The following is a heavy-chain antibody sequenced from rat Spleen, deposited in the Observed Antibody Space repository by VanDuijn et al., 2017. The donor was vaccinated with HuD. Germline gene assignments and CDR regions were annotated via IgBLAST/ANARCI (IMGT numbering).Heavy chain of an antibody. J-gene: IGHJ2*01. CDR1: GFTFSNYG. Sequence: EVQLVESDGGLVQPGRSLKLSCAASGFTFSNYGMHWIRQAPTKGLEWVAYISTGGDNTYYRDSVKGRFTISRDNAKSTLYLQLDSLRSEDTATYYCATDTFYDGTYYPGGFDYWGQGVMVTVSS. CDR2: ISTGGDNT. CDR3: ATDTFYDGTYYPGGFDY. D-gene: IGHD1-12*02. V-gene: IGHV5-19*01.